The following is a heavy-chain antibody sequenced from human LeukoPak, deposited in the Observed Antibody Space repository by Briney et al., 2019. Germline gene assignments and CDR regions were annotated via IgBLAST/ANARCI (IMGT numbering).Heavy chain of an antibody. Sequence: SETLSLTCTVSGDSISSSSYYWGWVRQPPGKGLEWIRSVFYTGSAHCNPSLKSRLTISVDTSKNQFSLRLSSVTAADTAVYYCARHVGSGSFFDIWGQGTLVTVSS. V-gene: IGHV4-39*01. J-gene: IGHJ3*02. CDR2: VFYTGSA. CDR1: GDSISSSSYY. CDR3: ARHVGSGSFFDI. D-gene: IGHD3-10*01.